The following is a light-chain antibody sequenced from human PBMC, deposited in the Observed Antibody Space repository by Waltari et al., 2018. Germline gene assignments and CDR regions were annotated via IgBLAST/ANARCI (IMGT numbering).Light chain of an antibody. CDR3: QQYGSSPLT. J-gene: IGKJ5*01. CDR2: GAS. Sequence: EIVLTQSPGTLSLSPGERATLSCRASQSVRHNYIALYQKKPGQTPRLLIFGASSGPTGIPDRFSGSGSGTDFTLTISRLEPGDFAVYYCQQYGSSPLTFGQGTRLDIK. CDR1: QSVRHNY. V-gene: IGKV3-20*01.